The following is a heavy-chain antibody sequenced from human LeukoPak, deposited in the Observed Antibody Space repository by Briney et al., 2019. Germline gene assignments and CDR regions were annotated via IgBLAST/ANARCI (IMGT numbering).Heavy chain of an antibody. J-gene: IGHJ6*03. D-gene: IGHD2-8*02. CDR1: GFTFSSYS. V-gene: IGHV3-21*04. Sequence: GGSLRLSCAASGFTFSSYSMTWVRQPPGKGLEWVSSISSSISYIYYADSVKGRFTISRDNAKNSLYLQMNSLRAEDTAVYYCAKVPGGALYYYMDVWGKGTTVTISS. CDR3: AKVPGGALYYYMDV. CDR2: ISSSISYI.